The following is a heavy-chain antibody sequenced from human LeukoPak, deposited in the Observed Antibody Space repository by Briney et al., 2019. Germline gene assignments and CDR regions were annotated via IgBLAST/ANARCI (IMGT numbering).Heavy chain of an antibody. Sequence: ASVKVSRKASGGTFSSYAISWVRQAPGQGLEWMGRIIPILGIANYAQKFQGRVTITADKSTSTAYMELSSLRSEDTAVYYCARDPTDPPSGSYDYWGQGTLVTVSS. J-gene: IGHJ4*02. V-gene: IGHV1-69*04. CDR2: IIPILGIA. D-gene: IGHD3-10*01. CDR1: GGTFSSYA. CDR3: ARDPTDPPSGSYDY.